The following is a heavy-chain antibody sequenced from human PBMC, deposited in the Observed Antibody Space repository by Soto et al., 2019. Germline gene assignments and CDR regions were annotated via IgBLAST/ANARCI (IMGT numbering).Heavy chain of an antibody. D-gene: IGHD1-26*01. CDR1: GFTFSSYA. CDR2: ISGSGGNA. CDR3: AEDGASGSYPPYYCFGMDV. J-gene: IGHJ6*02. V-gene: IGHV3-23*01. Sequence: EVQLLESGGGLVQPGGSLRLSCAASGFTFSSYAMSWVRQAPGKGLEWVSTISGSGGNAYYADSVKGRFSISRDNSKHTLRLQMNSLRAADTAVYYCAEDGASGSYPPYYCFGMDVWGQGPTVTVSS.